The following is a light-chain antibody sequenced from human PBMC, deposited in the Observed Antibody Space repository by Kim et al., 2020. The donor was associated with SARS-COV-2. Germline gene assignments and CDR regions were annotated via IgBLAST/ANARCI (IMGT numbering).Light chain of an antibody. CDR1: PSISSY. V-gene: IGKV1-39*01. CDR2: AAS. Sequence: ASVGDRVTLTCRASPSISSYLTWYQQKPGKAPKLLIYAASSLQSGVPSRFSGSASGTDFTLTISSLQPEDFATYYCQQSYSTPRTFGQGTKVDIK. J-gene: IGKJ1*01. CDR3: QQSYSTPRT.